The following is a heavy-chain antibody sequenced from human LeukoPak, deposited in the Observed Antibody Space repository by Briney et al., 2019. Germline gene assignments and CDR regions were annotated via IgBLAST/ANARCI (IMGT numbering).Heavy chain of an antibody. CDR1: GFTFSSYA. CDR2: ISGSGGST. J-gene: IGHJ4*02. Sequence: GGSLRLSCAASGFTFSSYAMSWVRQAPGKGLEWVSTISGSGGSTYYADSVKGRFTISRDNSKNTLYLQMSSLRAEDTAVYYCAREYSYDDTAGNYWGQGTLVTVSS. D-gene: IGHD3-22*01. V-gene: IGHV3-23*01. CDR3: AREYSYDDTAGNY.